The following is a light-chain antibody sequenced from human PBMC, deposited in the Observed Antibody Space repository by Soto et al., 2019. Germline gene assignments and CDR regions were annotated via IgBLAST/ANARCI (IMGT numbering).Light chain of an antibody. CDR2: GAS. V-gene: IGKV3-20*01. CDR3: QQYGSSPWT. CDR1: QSVSSSY. Sequence: EIVLTQSPGTLSLSPGERATLSGRASQSVSSSYLAWYQQKPGQAPRLLIYGASSRATGFPDRFSGSGSGTDFTLTISRLEPEDFAVYYCQQYGSSPWTFGQGTKVDI. J-gene: IGKJ1*01.